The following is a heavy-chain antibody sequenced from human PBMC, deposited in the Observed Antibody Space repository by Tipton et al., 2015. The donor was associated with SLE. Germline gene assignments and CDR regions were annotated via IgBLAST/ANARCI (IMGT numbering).Heavy chain of an antibody. V-gene: IGHV4-59*07. Sequence: TLSLTCLVSGGSIKGNYWSWIRQPPGKGLEWIGYIYDTGSTDRNPSRKSRVSLSVDTSKNQFSLNLSFVTPADTAVYYCARGSTTWMFWGQGKLVTVSS. CDR3: ARGSTTWMF. J-gene: IGHJ4*02. CDR1: GGSIKGNY. CDR2: IYDTGST. D-gene: IGHD1-1*01.